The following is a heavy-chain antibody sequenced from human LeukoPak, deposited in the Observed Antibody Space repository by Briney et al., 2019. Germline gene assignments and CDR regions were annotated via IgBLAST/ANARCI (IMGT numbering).Heavy chain of an antibody. Sequence: GGSLRLSCAASGFTFSSYGMHWVRQAPGKGLEWVAVISYDGSNKYYADSVKGRFTISRANSKNTLYLQMNSLRAEDTAVYYCAKGRGSSWKHEYYFDYLGQGTLVTVSS. V-gene: IGHV3-30*18. CDR2: ISYDGSNK. CDR3: AKGRGSSWKHEYYFDY. CDR1: GFTFSSYG. J-gene: IGHJ4*02. D-gene: IGHD6-13*01.